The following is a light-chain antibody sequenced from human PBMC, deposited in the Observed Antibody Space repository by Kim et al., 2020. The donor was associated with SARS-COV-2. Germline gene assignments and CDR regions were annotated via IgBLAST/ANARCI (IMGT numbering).Light chain of an antibody. CDR2: RNH. CDR1: NSNIGNNF. Sequence: QSVLTQPPSASETPGQTVTISCSGSNSNIGNNFVNWYQQLPGAAPKLVIYRNHERPSGVPDRFSGSKSGTSASLVISGVRSGDGGDYYCASWDDSLGGQVFGGGTKVTVL. CDR3: ASWDDSLGGQV. V-gene: IGLV1-47*01. J-gene: IGLJ3*02.